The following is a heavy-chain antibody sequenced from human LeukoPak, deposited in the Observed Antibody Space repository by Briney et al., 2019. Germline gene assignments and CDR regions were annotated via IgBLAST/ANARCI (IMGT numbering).Heavy chain of an antibody. CDR3: AMLALDFWSGYMELYYYYMDV. CDR1: GYTFTSYG. CDR2: ISDYNGNT. J-gene: IGHJ6*03. Sequence: GASVTVSCKASGYTFTSYGISWVRQAPGRGLEWMGWISDYNGNTNYAQKLQGRVTMTTDTSTSTAYMELRSLRSDDTAVYCCAMLALDFWSGYMELYYYYMDVWGKGTTVTVSS. V-gene: IGHV1-18*01. D-gene: IGHD3-3*01.